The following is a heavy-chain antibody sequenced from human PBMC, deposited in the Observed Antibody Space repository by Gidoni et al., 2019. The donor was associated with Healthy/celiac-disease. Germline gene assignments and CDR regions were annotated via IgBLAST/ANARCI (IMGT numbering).Heavy chain of an antibody. D-gene: IGHD1-26*01. Sequence: QVQLVESGGGLVKPGGSLRLSCSASAFPFSAYYMRLIRQAPGKGLEWVSYSSSSGSTIYYADYVKGRFTISRDNAKNSLYLQMNSLRAEDTAVYYCASLGGGSSRVDYWGQGTLVTVSS. V-gene: IGHV3-11*01. J-gene: IGHJ4*02. CDR1: AFPFSAYY. CDR2: SSSSGSTI. CDR3: ASLGGGSSRVDY.